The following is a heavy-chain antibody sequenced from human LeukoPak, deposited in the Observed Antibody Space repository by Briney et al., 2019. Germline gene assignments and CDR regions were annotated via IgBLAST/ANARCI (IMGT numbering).Heavy chain of an antibody. CDR3: ARVKGAYSSSWYLNFDY. V-gene: IGHV1-46*01. J-gene: IGHJ4*02. Sequence: EASVKGSCKASGYTFTSYYMHWVRQAPGQGLEWMGIINPSGGSTSYAQKFQGRVTMTRDMSTSTVYMELSSLRSEDTAVYYCARVKGAYSSSWYLNFDYWGQGTLVTVSS. CDR2: INPSGGST. D-gene: IGHD6-13*01. CDR1: GYTFTSYY.